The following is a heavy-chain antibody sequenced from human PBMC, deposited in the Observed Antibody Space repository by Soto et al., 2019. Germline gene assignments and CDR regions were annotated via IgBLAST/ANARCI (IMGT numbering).Heavy chain of an antibody. V-gene: IGHV4-59*08. CDR3: ARPPAD. Sequence: QVQLPESGPGLVKHSETLSLTCTVSSGSLSSYYWIWIRQPPGKGLEGIGYIYYSGNTNYNPSLKSRVTISVDTSKNKFSLKLSSGTAADTAVYYCARPPADWGQGTLVTVSS. J-gene: IGHJ4*02. CDR2: IYYSGNT. CDR1: SGSLSSYY.